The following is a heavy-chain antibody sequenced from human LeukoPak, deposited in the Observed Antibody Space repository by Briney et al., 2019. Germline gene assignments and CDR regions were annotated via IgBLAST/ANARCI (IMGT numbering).Heavy chain of an antibody. D-gene: IGHD6-6*01. V-gene: IGHV3-66*01. CDR1: GFXVSTNY. Sequence: GGSLRLSCGASGFXVSTNYMSWVRQAPGKGLEWVSIIYSGGSTYYADSVKGRFTISRDNSKNTLYLQMNSLRAEDTAVYYCASYRYGSSFAFDIWGQGTMVTVSS. CDR3: ASYRYGSSFAFDI. J-gene: IGHJ3*02. CDR2: IYSGGST.